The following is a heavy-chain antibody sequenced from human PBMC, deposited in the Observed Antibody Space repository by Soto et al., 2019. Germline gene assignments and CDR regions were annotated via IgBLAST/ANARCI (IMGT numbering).Heavy chain of an antibody. V-gene: IGHV1-46*01. J-gene: IGHJ6*02. CDR2: INPSGGST. Sequence: QVQLVQSGAEVKKPGSSVKVSCKASGYTFTSYYMHWVRQAPGQGLEWMGIINPSGGSTSYAQKFQGRVTMTRDTSTSTVYMELSSLRSEDTAVYYCARDEMVYAEPYYYYGMDVWGQGTTVTVSS. D-gene: IGHD2-8*01. CDR1: GYTFTSYY. CDR3: ARDEMVYAEPYYYYGMDV.